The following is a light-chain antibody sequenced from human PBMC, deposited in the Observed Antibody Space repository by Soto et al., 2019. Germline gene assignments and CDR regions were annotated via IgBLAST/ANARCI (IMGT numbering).Light chain of an antibody. CDR3: QQYKNWRTWT. J-gene: IGKJ1*01. CDR2: GAS. V-gene: IGKV3-15*01. CDR1: HSISSN. Sequence: EIVITQSPATLSVSPGERATLSCRASHSISSNLAWYQQKPGQAPRLLIYGASTRATGIPARFSGSGSGTEFTLTISSLQSEDFAVYYCQQYKNWRTWTFGQGTKVDIK.